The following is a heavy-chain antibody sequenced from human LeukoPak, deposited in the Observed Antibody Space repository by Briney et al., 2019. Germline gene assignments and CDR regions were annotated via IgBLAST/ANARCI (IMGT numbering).Heavy chain of an antibody. CDR1: GGSISSGDYY. CDR2: IYYSGST. J-gene: IGHJ4*02. V-gene: IGHV4-30-4*01. CDR3: ARVLSDGDYVFDY. Sequence: SETLSLTCTVSGGSISSGDYYWSWIRQPPGKGLEWIGYIYYSGSTYYNPSLKSRVTISVDTSKNQFSLKLSSVTAADTAVYYCARVLSDGDYVFDYWGQGTLATVSS. D-gene: IGHD4-17*01.